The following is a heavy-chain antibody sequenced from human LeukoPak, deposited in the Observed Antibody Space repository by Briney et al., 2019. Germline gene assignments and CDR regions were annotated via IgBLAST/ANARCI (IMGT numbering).Heavy chain of an antibody. D-gene: IGHD3-9*01. CDR1: GLYA. V-gene: IGHV3-33*05. CDR3: ARGLRYFDWLLNY. J-gene: IGHJ4*02. CDR2: VSYEGNNI. Sequence: PGVPLRLSCAASGLYAVHWVRQAPGKGLEWVAIVSYEGNNIFYANSVKGRFTISRDNSKNTVYLQMNTLGAEDTAVCYCARGLRYFDWLLNYWGEGTLVTVSS.